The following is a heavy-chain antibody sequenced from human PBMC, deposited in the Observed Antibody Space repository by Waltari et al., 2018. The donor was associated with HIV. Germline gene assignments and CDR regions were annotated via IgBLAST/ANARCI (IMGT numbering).Heavy chain of an antibody. V-gene: IGHV1-8*01. Sequence: QVQLVQSGAEVKKPGASVKVSCKASGYTFTSYDINWVRQATGQGLEWMGWMNPNSGNTGYAQKFQGRVTMTRNTSISTAYMELSSLRSEDTAVYYCARGRSLSSSWYGARDYWGQGTLVTVSS. D-gene: IGHD6-13*01. CDR1: GYTFTSYD. J-gene: IGHJ4*02. CDR2: MNPNSGNT. CDR3: ARGRSLSSSWYGARDY.